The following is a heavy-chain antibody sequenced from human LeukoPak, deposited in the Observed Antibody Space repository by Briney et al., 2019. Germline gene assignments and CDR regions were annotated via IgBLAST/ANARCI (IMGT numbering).Heavy chain of an antibody. CDR1: GFTFSSYA. CDR2: ISYDGSNK. D-gene: IGHD6-13*01. J-gene: IGHJ4*02. V-gene: IGHV3-30*04. CDR3: ARGDSSSWFKIDY. Sequence: PGRSLRLSCAASGFTFSSYAMHWVRQAPGKGLEWVAVISYDGSNKYYADSVKGRFTISRDNSKNTLYLQMNSLRAEDTAVYYCARGDSSSWFKIDYCGQGTLVTVSS.